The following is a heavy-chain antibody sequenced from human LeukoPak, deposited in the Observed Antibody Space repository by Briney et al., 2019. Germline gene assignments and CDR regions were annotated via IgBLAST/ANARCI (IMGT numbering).Heavy chain of an antibody. Sequence: GGSLRLSCAASEFSVGSNYMTWVRQAPGKGLEWVSLIYSGGSTYYADSVKGRFTISRDNSKNTLYLQMNSLRAEDTAVYYCAKGPDYDFWSGLNWFDPWGQGTLVTVSS. V-gene: IGHV3-53*01. CDR1: EFSVGSNY. CDR3: AKGPDYDFWSGLNWFDP. CDR2: IYSGGST. J-gene: IGHJ5*02. D-gene: IGHD3-3*01.